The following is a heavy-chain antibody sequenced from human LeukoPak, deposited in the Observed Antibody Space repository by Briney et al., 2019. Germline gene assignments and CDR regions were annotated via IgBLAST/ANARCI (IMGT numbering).Heavy chain of an antibody. V-gene: IGHV3-23*01. CDR1: GFTFSSYA. CDR3: AKDLWDLSGWYGDY. J-gene: IGHJ4*02. Sequence: PGGSLRLSCAASGFTFSSYAMSWVRQAPGKGLEWVSAISGSGGSTYYADSVKGRFTISRDNSENTLYLQMNSLRAEDTAVYYCAKDLWDLSGWYGDYWGQGTLVTVSS. CDR2: ISGSGGST. D-gene: IGHD6-19*01.